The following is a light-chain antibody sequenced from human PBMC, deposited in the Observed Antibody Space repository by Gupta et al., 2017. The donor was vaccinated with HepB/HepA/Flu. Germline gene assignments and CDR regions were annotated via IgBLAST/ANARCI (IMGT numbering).Light chain of an antibody. CDR3: QQSSTIPHT. J-gene: IGKJ4*01. V-gene: IGKV1-39*01. CDR1: QAIDNY. CDR2: SSS. Sequence: DTQMTQFPSSLSASVGDTVTITCRASQAIDNYLNWYQHTPGKVPKLLIYSSSSLQPGVPSRFSGSGSGTEFTLTISSLQLEDLATYFCQQSSTIPHTFGGGTILELK.